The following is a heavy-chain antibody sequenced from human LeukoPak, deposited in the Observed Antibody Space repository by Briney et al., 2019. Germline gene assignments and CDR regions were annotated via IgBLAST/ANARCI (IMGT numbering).Heavy chain of an antibody. V-gene: IGHV3-23*01. CDR2: VTISGGST. CDR3: AKVDKGYGSGSYYPATFDY. CDR1: GFTFSNYA. J-gene: IGHJ4*02. Sequence: PGGSLRLSCAASGFTFSNYAMSWVRQAPGKGLEWVSLVTISGGSTYDADSVKGRFTISRDNSKNTLYLQMNSLRAEDTALYYCAKVDKGYGSGSYYPATFDYWGQGTLVTVSS. D-gene: IGHD3-10*01.